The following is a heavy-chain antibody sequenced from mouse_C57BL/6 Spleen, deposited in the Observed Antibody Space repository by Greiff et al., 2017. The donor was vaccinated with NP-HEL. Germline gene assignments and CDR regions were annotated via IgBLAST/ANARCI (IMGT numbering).Heavy chain of an antibody. V-gene: IGHV1-81*01. D-gene: IGHD2-5*01. CDR1: GYTFTSYG. Sequence: QVQLQQSGAELARPGASVKLSCKASGYTFTSYGISWVKQRTGQGLEWIGEIYPRSGNTYYNEKFKGKATLTADKSSSTAYMGLRSLTSEDSAVYVCARWDYSNYYAMDYWGQGTSVTVSS. CDR3: ARWDYSNYYAMDY. J-gene: IGHJ4*01. CDR2: IYPRSGNT.